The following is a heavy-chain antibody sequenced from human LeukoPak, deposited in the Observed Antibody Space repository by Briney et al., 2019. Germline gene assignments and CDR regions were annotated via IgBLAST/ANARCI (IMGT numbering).Heavy chain of an antibody. CDR1: GYTFTSYY. Sequence: GASVKVSCKASGYTFTSYYMHWVRQAPGQGLEWMGIINPSGGSTSYAQKFQGRVTMTRDTSTSTVYMELSSLRSEDTALYYCARAHGVEWWVDAFDIWGQGTMVTVSS. CDR2: INPSGGST. CDR3: ARAHGVEWWVDAFDI. D-gene: IGHD3-3*01. V-gene: IGHV1-46*01. J-gene: IGHJ3*02.